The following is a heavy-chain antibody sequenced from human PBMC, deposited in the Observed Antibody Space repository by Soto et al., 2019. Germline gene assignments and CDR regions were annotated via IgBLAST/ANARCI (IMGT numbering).Heavy chain of an antibody. J-gene: IGHJ3*02. D-gene: IGHD3-22*01. CDR3: ALNYYDSSGYQQGAFDI. CDR2: IRSSSSTI. V-gene: IGHV3-48*02. CDR1: GFTFSSYS. Sequence: EVQLVESGGGLVQPGGSLRLSCAASGFTFSSYSMNWVRQAPGKGLEWVSYIRSSSSTIYYADSVKGRFTISRDNAKNSLYLQMNSLRDEDTAVYYCALNYYDSSGYQQGAFDIWGQGTMVTVSS.